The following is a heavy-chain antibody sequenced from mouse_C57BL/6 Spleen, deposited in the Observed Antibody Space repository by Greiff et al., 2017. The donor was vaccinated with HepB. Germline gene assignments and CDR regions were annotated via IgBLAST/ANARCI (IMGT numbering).Heavy chain of an antibody. Sequence: EVKLVESGGGLVKPGGSLKLSCAASGFTFSSYTMSWVRQTPEKRLEWVATISGGGGNPYYPASVEGRFTISRDNAKNTLYLEMSSLRSADTALYYCARTRVVARWYFGVWGTGTTVTVSS. V-gene: IGHV5-9*01. CDR2: ISGGGGNP. J-gene: IGHJ1*03. D-gene: IGHD1-1*01. CDR3: ARTRVVARWYFGV. CDR1: GFTFSSYT.